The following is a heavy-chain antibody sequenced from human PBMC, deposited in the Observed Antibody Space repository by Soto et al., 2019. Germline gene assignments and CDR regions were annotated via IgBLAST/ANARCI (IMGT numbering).Heavy chain of an antibody. CDR2: IRSKANSYAT. J-gene: IGHJ6*02. D-gene: IGHD2-15*01. CDR1: GFAFSGSA. Sequence: PGGSLRLSCAASGFAFSGSAMHWFRQASGKGLEWVGRIRSKANSYATAYAASVKGRFTISRDDSKNTAYLQMNSLKTEDTAVYYCTRPRYCSGGSCLLGMDVWGQGTTVTVSS. V-gene: IGHV3-73*01. CDR3: TRPRYCSGGSCLLGMDV.